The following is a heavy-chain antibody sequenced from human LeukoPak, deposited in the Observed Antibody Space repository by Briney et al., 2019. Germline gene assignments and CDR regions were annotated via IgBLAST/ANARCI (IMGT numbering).Heavy chain of an antibody. CDR1: GFPFSNYG. J-gene: IGHJ1*01. Sequence: GGSLRLSCAASGFPFSNYGMHWVRQAPGKGLEGGAVISYDGSNKYYADSVKGRFTISRDNSKNTLYLQMNSLRVEDTAVYYCARDIAAGGRGPFHHWGQGTLVTVSS. V-gene: IGHV3-30*03. CDR3: ARDIAAGGRGPFHH. D-gene: IGHD6-13*01. CDR2: ISYDGSNK.